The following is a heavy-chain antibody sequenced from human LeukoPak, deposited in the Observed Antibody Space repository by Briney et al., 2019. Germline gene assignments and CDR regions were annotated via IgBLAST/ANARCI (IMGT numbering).Heavy chain of an antibody. V-gene: IGHV4-34*01. CDR3: ARGLRDGSGSYYIARYYYGMDV. J-gene: IGHJ6*02. D-gene: IGHD3-10*01. CDR2: INHSGST. Sequence: SETLSLTCAVYGGSFSGYYWSWIRQPPGKGLEWIGEINHSGSTNYNPSLKSRVTISVDTSKNQFSLKLSSVTAADTAVYYCARGLRDGSGSYYIARYYYGMDVWGQGTTVTVSS. CDR1: GGSFSGYY.